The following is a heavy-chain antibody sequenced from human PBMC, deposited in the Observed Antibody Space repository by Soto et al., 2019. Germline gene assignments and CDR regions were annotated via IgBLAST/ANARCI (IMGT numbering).Heavy chain of an antibody. V-gene: IGHV1-3*01. CDR2: ITAGNGNT. D-gene: IGHD3-10*01. Sequence: PSVKVFCKASGYTFTNYAMDSVRQAPGQRLEWMGWITAGNGNTTYSQKLQVRVTITRDTSASTAYMELSSLRSEDTAVYYCARDRKSGVGWFDPWDQGTLVTVSS. CDR1: GYTFTNYA. J-gene: IGHJ5*02. CDR3: ARDRKSGVGWFDP.